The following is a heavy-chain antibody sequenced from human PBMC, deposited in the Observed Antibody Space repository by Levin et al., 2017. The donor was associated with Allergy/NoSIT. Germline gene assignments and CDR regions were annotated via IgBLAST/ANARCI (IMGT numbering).Heavy chain of an antibody. D-gene: IGHD4-23*01. CDR2: INPNSGGT. CDR1: GYTFTGYY. CDR3: ARRTTVVTPADY. J-gene: IGHJ4*02. Sequence: RASVKVSCKASGYTFTGYYMHWVRQAPGQGLEWMGWINPNSGGTNYAQKFQGRVTMTRDTSISTAYMELSRLRSDDTAVYYCARRTTVVTPADYWGQGTLVTVSS. V-gene: IGHV1-2*02.